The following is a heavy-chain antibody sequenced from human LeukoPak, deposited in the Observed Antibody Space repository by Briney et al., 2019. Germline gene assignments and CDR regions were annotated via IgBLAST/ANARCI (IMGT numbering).Heavy chain of an antibody. Sequence: GGSLRLSCEASGFTFTNYGMNWVRQAPGKGLVWVSRIKSDGSRTDYADSVKGRFTISRDNAKNTLYLQMNSLRAEDTAVYYCARELPFDYWGQGTLVTVSS. J-gene: IGHJ4*02. CDR1: GFTFTNYG. D-gene: IGHD2-15*01. V-gene: IGHV3-74*01. CDR3: ARELPFDY. CDR2: IKSDGSRT.